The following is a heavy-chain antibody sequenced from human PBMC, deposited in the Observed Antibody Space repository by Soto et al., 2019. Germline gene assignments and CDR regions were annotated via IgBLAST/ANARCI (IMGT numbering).Heavy chain of an antibody. V-gene: IGHV1-8*01. J-gene: IGHJ4*02. D-gene: IGHD5-18*01. Sequence: QVQLVQSGAEVKKPGASVKVSCKASGCTFTSYDINWVRQATGQGLEWMGWMNPNSGNTGYAQKFQGRVTMTRNTSISTAYMELSSLRSEDTAVYYCARAGDTAMASPFDYWGQGTLVTVSS. CDR1: GCTFTSYD. CDR3: ARAGDTAMASPFDY. CDR2: MNPNSGNT.